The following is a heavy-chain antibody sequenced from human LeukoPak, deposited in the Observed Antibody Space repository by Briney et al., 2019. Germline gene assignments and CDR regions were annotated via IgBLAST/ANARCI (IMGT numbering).Heavy chain of an antibody. V-gene: IGHV3-48*03. CDR1: GFTFSSYG. J-gene: IGHJ4*02. CDR3: ASMRGMY. D-gene: IGHD1-26*01. Sequence: PGGSLRLSCAASGFTFSSYGMNWVRQAPGKGLEWISYISRSGSTRYYADSVKGRFTISRDNAKNSLYLQMNSLRAEDTAVYYCASMRGMYWGQGTLVTVSS. CDR2: ISRSGSTR.